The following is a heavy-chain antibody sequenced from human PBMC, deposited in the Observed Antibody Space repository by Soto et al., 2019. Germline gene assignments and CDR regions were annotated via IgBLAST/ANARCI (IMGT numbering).Heavy chain of an antibody. CDR3: KSRDY. CDR2: IFSGGST. V-gene: IGHV3-53*04. J-gene: IGHJ4*02. Sequence: EVQLEEYGGGLVLPGRSLRLACAASEFSVSDNYMNWVRQAPGKGLEWVAVIFSGGSTNYADSVKGRFTISRLKSENTLYLQMSSLRPEDTAVYFCKSRDYWGRGTLVTISS. CDR1: EFSVSDNY.